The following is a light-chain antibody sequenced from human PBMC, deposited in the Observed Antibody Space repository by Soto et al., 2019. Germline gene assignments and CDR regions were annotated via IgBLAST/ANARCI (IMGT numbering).Light chain of an antibody. CDR1: QSISSW. J-gene: IGKJ2*02. V-gene: IGKV1-5*01. Sequence: DIQMTQSPSTLSASVGDRVTITCRASQSISSWLAWYQQKPGKAPKLLIYDASSLESGVPSRFSGSGSGTEFTLTSSSLQPDDFATYYCQQYNSPCTFGQGTKLEIK. CDR2: DAS. CDR3: QQYNSPCT.